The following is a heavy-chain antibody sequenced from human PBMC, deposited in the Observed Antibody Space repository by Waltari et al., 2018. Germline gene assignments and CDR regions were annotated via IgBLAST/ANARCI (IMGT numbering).Heavy chain of an antibody. CDR2: INHIGST. Sequence: QVQLQQWGAGLLKPSETLSLTCAVYGGSFSGYYWSWNRQPPGKGREWIGEINHIGSTNSNPSLKILVTISVDTSKNQFSLKLSSVTAADTAVYYCARGSDTADYYFDYWGQGTLVTVSS. V-gene: IGHV4-34*01. CDR1: GGSFSGYY. J-gene: IGHJ4*02. D-gene: IGHD5-18*01. CDR3: ARGSDTADYYFDY.